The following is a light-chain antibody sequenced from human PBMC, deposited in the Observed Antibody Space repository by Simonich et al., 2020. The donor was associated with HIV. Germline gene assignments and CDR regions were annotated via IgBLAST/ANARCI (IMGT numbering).Light chain of an antibody. J-gene: IGKJ1*01. CDR2: AAS. V-gene: IGKV1-NL1*01. CDR3: QQYSNYSRT. CDR1: QGISNS. Sequence: DIQMTQSPSSLSASVGDRVTITCRASQGISNSLAWYQQQPGKAPKLLLYAASRLESGVPSRFSGSGSGTDYTLTISSLQPDDFATYFCQQYSNYSRTFGQGTKVDIK.